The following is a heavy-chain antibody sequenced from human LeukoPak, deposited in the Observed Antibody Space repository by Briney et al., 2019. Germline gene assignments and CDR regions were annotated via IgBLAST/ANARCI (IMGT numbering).Heavy chain of an antibody. J-gene: IGHJ4*02. V-gene: IGHV4-39*01. D-gene: IGHD4-17*01. CDR1: GGSISSSSYY. CDR2: IYYSGIT. CDR3: ARQGHYGDYPKFDY. Sequence: PSETLSLXCTVSGGSISSSSYYWGWIRQPPEKGLEWIGSIYYSGITYYNPSLKSRVTISVDTSKNQFSLKLSSVTAADTAVYYCARQGHYGDYPKFDYWGQGTLVTVSS.